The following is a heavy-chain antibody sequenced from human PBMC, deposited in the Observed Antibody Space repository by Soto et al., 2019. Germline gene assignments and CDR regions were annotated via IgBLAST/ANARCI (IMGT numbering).Heavy chain of an antibody. Sequence: PSETLSLTCTVSGDSVNSENSYWNWIRQAPGKGPEWIGYIYYNGGTNYNPSLKSRATILLDTSTNQFSLTLTSVTAADTAVYYWARDGGQGRGVIGHYWGRGILVTSPQ. CDR3: ARDGGQGRGVIGHY. J-gene: IGHJ4*02. D-gene: IGHD3-16*02. CDR2: IYYNGGT. CDR1: GDSVNSENSY. V-gene: IGHV4-61*01.